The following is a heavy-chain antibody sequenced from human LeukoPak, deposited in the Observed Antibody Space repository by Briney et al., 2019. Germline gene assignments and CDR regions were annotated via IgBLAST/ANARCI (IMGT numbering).Heavy chain of an antibody. J-gene: IGHJ4*02. D-gene: IGHD2-15*01. CDR2: INGNGGRT. CDR3: AKDLIGCSGGSCDGVAFDY. V-gene: IGHV3-23*01. Sequence: GGSLRLSCAASGFTFSSYALSWVRQAPGKGLEWVSTINGNGGRTYYADSVKGRFTISRDNSKNTLYLQMNSLRAEDTAVYYCAKDLIGCSGGSCDGVAFDYWGQGTLVTVSS. CDR1: GFTFSSYA.